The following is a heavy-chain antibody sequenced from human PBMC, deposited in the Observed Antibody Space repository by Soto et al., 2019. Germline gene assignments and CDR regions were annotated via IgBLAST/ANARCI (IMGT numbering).Heavy chain of an antibody. Sequence: GESLKISCKGSGYSFTSYWIGWVRQMPGKGLEWMGIIYPGDSDTRYSPSFQGQVTISADKSISTAYLQWSSLKASDTAMYYCARRLIHCSGGSCYPEPFDIWGQGTMVTVSS. CDR2: IYPGDSDT. CDR1: GYSFTSYW. V-gene: IGHV5-51*01. D-gene: IGHD2-15*01. J-gene: IGHJ3*02. CDR3: ARRLIHCSGGSCYPEPFDI.